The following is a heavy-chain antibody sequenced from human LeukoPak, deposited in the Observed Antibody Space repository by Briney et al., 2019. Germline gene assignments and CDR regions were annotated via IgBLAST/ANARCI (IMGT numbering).Heavy chain of an antibody. CDR1: GSSFTSYW. CDR2: IYPGDSDT. CDR3: ARHLGYCSSTSCYYYYYMDV. J-gene: IGHJ6*03. V-gene: IGHV5-51*01. D-gene: IGHD2-2*01. Sequence: GASLQISCKGSGSSFTSYWIGWVRQLPGKGLEWMGIIYPGDSDTRYSPSFQGQVTISADKSISTAYLQWSSLKASDTAMYYCARHLGYCSSTSCYYYYYMDVWGKGTTVTVSS.